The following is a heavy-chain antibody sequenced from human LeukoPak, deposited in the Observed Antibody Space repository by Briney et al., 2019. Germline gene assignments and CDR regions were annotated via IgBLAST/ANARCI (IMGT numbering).Heavy chain of an antibody. CDR1: GFTFNSYL. Sequence: PGGSLRLSCAASGFTFNSYLMNWVRQAPGKGLEWVAAISGSGDSINYPDSVKGRFTISRDNSKSTLYLQMDSLRADDTAVYYCAKIVVPSSLDMYFDYWGQGTLVTVSS. D-gene: IGHD2-2*01. V-gene: IGHV3-23*01. CDR2: ISGSGDSI. J-gene: IGHJ4*02. CDR3: AKIVVPSSLDMYFDY.